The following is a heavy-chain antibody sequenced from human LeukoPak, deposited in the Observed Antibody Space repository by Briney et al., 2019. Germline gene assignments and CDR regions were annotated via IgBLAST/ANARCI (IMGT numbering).Heavy chain of an antibody. V-gene: IGHV3-30*18. CDR2: ISYDGSTK. CDR3: AKDLHYYGPGSSPQY. Sequence: GGSLRLSCEASGFTFSNYAMHWVRRAPGKGLEWVALISYDGSTKHYAHSVKRRFTISRDNSKNTLSLQINSLRSEHTAVYYCAKDLHYYGPGSSPQYWGQGTLVTVSS. CDR1: GFTFSNYA. D-gene: IGHD3-10*01. J-gene: IGHJ4*02.